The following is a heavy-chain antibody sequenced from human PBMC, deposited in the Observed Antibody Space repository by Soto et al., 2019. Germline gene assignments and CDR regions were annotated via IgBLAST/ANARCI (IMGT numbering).Heavy chain of an antibody. Sequence: LRLSCAVSGFTVSSNYMSWVRQAPGKGLEWVSLIYSGGSTYYADSVKGRFTISRDNSKNTLYLQMNSLRAEDTAVYYCATFIVGATMWGPGSLVTVSS. D-gene: IGHD1-26*01. V-gene: IGHV3-53*01. CDR3: ATFIVGATM. J-gene: IGHJ4*02. CDR1: GFTVSSNY. CDR2: IYSGGST.